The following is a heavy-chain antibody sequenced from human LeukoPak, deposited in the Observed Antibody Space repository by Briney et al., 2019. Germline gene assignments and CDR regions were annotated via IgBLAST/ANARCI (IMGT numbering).Heavy chain of an antibody. CDR3: AKDNHHLSGVSGFDY. CDR2: ISTSGGST. CDR1: GFTVSSYA. J-gene: IGHJ4*02. D-gene: IGHD3-10*01. V-gene: IGHV3-23*01. Sequence: AGGSLRLSCAASGFTVSSYAMNWVRQAPGKGLEWVATISTSGGSTYYADFVKGRFTISRDNSKNTLYLQMNSLRAEDTAVYYCAKDNHHLSGVSGFDYWGQGTLVTVSS.